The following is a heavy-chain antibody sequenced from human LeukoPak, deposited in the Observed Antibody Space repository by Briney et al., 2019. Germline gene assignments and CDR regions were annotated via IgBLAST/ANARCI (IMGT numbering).Heavy chain of an antibody. Sequence: GGSLRLSCAASGFTFDDYAMHWVRHAPGKGLEWVSGISWNSGSIGYADSVKGRFTISRDNAKNSLYLQMNSLRAEDTALYYCAKDTAIFGVVIHSYFDYWGQGTLVTVSS. V-gene: IGHV3-9*01. CDR2: ISWNSGSI. J-gene: IGHJ4*02. D-gene: IGHD3-3*01. CDR3: AKDTAIFGVVIHSYFDY. CDR1: GFTFDDYA.